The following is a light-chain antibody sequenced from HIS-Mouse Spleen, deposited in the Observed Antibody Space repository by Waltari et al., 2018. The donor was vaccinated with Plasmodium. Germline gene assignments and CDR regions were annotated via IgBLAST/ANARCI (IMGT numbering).Light chain of an antibody. CDR3: QQYGSSLYT. Sequence: EIVLTQPPGTLSLSPGESATLSCRASQSVSCSYLAWYQQKPGQAPRLLIYGASSRATGIPDRFSGSGSGTDFTLTISRLEPEDFAVYYCQQYGSSLYTFGQGTKLEIK. CDR1: QSVSCSY. CDR2: GAS. V-gene: IGKV3-20*01. J-gene: IGKJ2*01.